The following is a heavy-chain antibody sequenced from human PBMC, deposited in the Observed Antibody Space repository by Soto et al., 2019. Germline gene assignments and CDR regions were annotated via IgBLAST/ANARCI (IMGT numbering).Heavy chain of an antibody. V-gene: IGHV3-23*01. Sequence: GGSLRLSYAASGFTFGDYAMNWVRQAPGKGLEWVSAISGGGSTTYYADSVKGRFTISRDNSKNTLYLQMNSLRAEDTAVYYCAKDRLVVVAATHGYWGQGTLVTVSS. CDR1: GFTFGDYA. CDR3: AKDRLVVVAATHGY. J-gene: IGHJ4*02. CDR2: ISGGGSTT. D-gene: IGHD2-15*01.